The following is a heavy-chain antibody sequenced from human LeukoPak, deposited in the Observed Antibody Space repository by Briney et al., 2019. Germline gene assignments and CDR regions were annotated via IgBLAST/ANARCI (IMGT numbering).Heavy chain of an antibody. J-gene: IGHJ4*02. V-gene: IGHV4-34*01. Sequence: SETLSLTCAVYGGSFSGYYWSWIRQPPRKGLEWIGEINHSGSTNYNPSLKSRVTISVDTSKNQFSLKLSSVTAADTAVYYCARRRVLLWFGALSGSFDYWGQGTLVTVSS. CDR3: ARRRVLLWFGALSGSFDY. CDR2: INHSGST. D-gene: IGHD3-10*01. CDR1: GGSFSGYY.